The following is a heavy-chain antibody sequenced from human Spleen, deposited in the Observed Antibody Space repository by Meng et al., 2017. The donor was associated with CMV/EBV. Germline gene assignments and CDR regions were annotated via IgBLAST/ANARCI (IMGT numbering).Heavy chain of an antibody. D-gene: IGHD2-2*02. J-gene: IGHJ4*02. CDR1: GFTFSSYE. V-gene: IGHV3-48*03. CDR3: AREPTLDQLPYEYYFDH. CDR2: ISSSGNTI. Sequence: SLKISCAASGFTFSSYEMSWVRQAPGKGLEWLSYISSSGNTIHYTDSVKGRFTISRDNAKNSLYLQMNSLRVEDTAVYFCAREPTLDQLPYEYYFDHWGQGTLVTVSS.